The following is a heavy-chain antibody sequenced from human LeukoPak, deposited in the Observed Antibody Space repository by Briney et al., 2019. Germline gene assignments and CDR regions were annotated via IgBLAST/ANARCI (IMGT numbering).Heavy chain of an antibody. CDR1: GFTFKNYA. CDR3: AKVQSYEYTEDAFDI. V-gene: IGHV3-23*01. CDR2: ISGSGGST. Sequence: PGGSLRLSCAASGFTFKNYAMTWVRQAPGKGLEWVSAISGSGGSTYYADSVKGRFTISRDNSKNTLYLQMNSLRAEDTAVYYCAKVQSYEYTEDAFDIWGQGTMVTVSS. D-gene: IGHD5-12*01. J-gene: IGHJ3*02.